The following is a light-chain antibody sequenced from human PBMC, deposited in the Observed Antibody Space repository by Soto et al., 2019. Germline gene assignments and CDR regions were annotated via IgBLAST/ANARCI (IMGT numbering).Light chain of an antibody. V-gene: IGKV3-20*01. CDR3: QQYGSSIPIT. CDR2: GAS. CDR1: QSVSSN. Sequence: EILMTQSPATLSVSPGERATLSCRASQSVSSNLAWYQQKPGQSPRLLIYGASSRATGIPDRFSGSGSGTDFTLTISRLEPEDFAVYYCQQYGSSIPITFGQGTRLEIK. J-gene: IGKJ5*01.